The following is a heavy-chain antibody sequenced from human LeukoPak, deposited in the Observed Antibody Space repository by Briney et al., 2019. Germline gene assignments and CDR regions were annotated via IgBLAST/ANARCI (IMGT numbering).Heavy chain of an antibody. CDR1: GYTFTSYD. D-gene: IGHD2-21*01. Sequence: ASVKVSCKASGYTFTSYDINWVRQATGQGLEWMGWMNPNSGNTGYAQKFQGRVTMTRNTSISTAYMELSSLRSEDTAVYYCARGRFSANRPPLRWLKTQVQDYWGQGTLVTVSS. CDR3: ARGRFSANRPPLRWLKTQVQDY. V-gene: IGHV1-8*01. J-gene: IGHJ4*02. CDR2: MNPNSGNT.